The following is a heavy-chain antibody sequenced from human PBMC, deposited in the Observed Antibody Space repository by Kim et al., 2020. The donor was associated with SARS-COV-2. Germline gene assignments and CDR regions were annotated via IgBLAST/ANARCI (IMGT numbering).Heavy chain of an antibody. D-gene: IGHD1-7*01. CDR2: T. V-gene: IGHV3-23*01. J-gene: IGHJ5*02. CDR3: AKDGGKNYFDA. Sequence: TYYADSVKGRFTVSRDHPKNTLYLQLTSLRVDDTAVYFCAKDGGKNYFDAWGRGILVSVAA.